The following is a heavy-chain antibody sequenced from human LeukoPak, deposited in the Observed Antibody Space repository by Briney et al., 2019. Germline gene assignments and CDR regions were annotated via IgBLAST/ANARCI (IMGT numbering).Heavy chain of an antibody. CDR1: GFTFSSYS. D-gene: IGHD5-12*01. Sequence: GESLRLSCAASGFTFSSYSMNWVRQAPGKGLEWVSSISSSSSYIYYADSVKGRFTISRDNAKNSLYLQMNSLRAEDTAVYYCARDLALGGYENWGQGTLVTVSS. CDR3: ARDLALGGYEN. CDR2: ISSSSSYI. J-gene: IGHJ4*02. V-gene: IGHV3-21*01.